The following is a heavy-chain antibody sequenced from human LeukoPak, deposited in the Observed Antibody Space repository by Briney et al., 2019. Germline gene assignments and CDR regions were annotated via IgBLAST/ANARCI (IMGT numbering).Heavy chain of an antibody. CDR1: GGSISSYY. J-gene: IGHJ4*02. D-gene: IGHD2-15*01. CDR2: IYTSGST. Sequence: SETLSLTCTVSGGSISSYYWSWLRQPAGKGLEWIGRIYTSGSTNYNPSLKSRVTMSVDTSKNQFSLKLSSVTAADTAVYYCARGSYCSGGSCYSGSFDYWGQGTLVTVSS. V-gene: IGHV4-4*07. CDR3: ARGSYCSGGSCYSGSFDY.